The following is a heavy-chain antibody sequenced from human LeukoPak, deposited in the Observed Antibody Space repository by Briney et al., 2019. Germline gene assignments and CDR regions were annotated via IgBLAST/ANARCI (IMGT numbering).Heavy chain of an antibody. CDR3: ARDGAFGPPQDTAMGDYYYYYYMDV. J-gene: IGHJ6*03. D-gene: IGHD5-18*01. Sequence: GGSLRLSCAASGFTFSDYYVSWIRQAPGKGLEWVSYISSSGSTIYYADSVKGRFTISRDNAKNSLYLQMNSLRAEDTAVYYCARDGAFGPPQDTAMGDYYYYYYMDVWGKGTTVTVSS. CDR1: GFTFSDYY. CDR2: ISSSGSTI. V-gene: IGHV3-11*04.